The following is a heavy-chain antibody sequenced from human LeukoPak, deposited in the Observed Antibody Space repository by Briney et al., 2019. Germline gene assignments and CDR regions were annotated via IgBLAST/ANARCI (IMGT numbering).Heavy chain of an antibody. V-gene: IGHV3-23*01. CDR2: ISGSGGST. CDR1: GFTFSSYA. CDR3: AKDMGGDYDSSGYYSNYFDY. J-gene: IGHJ4*02. D-gene: IGHD3-22*01. Sequence: GGSLRLSCAASGFTFSSYAMSWVRQAPGKGLEWVSAISGSGGSTYYADSVKGRFTISRDNSKNTLYLQMNGLRAEDTAVYYCAKDMGGDYDSSGYYSNYFDYWGQGTLVTVSS.